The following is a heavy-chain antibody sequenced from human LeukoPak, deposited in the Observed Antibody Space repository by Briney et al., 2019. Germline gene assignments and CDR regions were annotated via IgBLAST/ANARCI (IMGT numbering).Heavy chain of an antibody. CDR2: IKQDGSEK. CDR1: GFTFSSYW. D-gene: IGHD3-10*01. V-gene: IGHV3-7*01. J-gene: IGHJ4*02. CDR3: ARRPKEYYFDY. Sequence: GGSLRLSCAASGFTFSSYWMSWVRQAPGKELEWVANIKQDGSEKYYVDSVKGRFTISRDNSKNTLYLQMNSLRAEDTAVYYCARRPKEYYFDYWGQGTLVTVSS.